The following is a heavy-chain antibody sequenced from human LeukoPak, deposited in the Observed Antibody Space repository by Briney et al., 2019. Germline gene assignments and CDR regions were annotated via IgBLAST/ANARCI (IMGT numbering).Heavy chain of an antibody. J-gene: IGHJ5*02. CDR1: GGSISSYY. CDR2: IYYSGST. D-gene: IGHD5-12*01. CDR3: ARRYGGYNYFVWFDP. V-gene: IGHV4-59*12. Sequence: PSETLSLTCTVSGGSISSYYWSWIRQPPGKGLEWIGYIYYSGSTNYNPSLKSRVTISVDTSKNQFSLKLSSVTAADTAVYYCARRYGGYNYFVWFDPWGQGTLVTVSS.